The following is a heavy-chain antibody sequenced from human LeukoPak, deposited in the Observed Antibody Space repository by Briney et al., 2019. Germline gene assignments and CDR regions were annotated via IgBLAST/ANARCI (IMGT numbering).Heavy chain of an antibody. Sequence: SETLSLTCTVSGGSISNTNYWGWIRQPPGKGLEWIGSIYYSGTTYYNPSLKSRVTISVDTSKNQFSLKLSSVTAADTAFYYCAREMLNGSGYFDYWGQGTLVTVSS. J-gene: IGHJ4*02. CDR1: GGSISNTNY. CDR3: AREMLNGSGYFDY. D-gene: IGHD3-3*01. V-gene: IGHV4-39*07. CDR2: IYYSGTT.